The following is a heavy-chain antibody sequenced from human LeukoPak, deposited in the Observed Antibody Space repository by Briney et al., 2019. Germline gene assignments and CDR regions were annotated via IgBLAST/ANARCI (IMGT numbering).Heavy chain of an antibody. CDR1: GGSISSYY. J-gene: IGHJ4*02. D-gene: IGHD6-13*01. CDR3: ARDGGYYFDY. Sequence: SETLSLTCTVSGGSISSYYWNWIRQPPGKGLEWIGYIYSSGSTNYNPSLRSRVTIPVDTSKNQFSLKLSSVTAADTAVYYCARDGGYYFDYWGQGTLVTVSS. CDR2: IYSSGST. V-gene: IGHV4-59*01.